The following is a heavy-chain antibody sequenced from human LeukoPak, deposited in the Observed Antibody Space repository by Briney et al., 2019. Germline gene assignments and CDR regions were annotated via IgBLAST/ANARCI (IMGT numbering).Heavy chain of an antibody. V-gene: IGHV3-53*01. CDR3: ATRNY. Sequence: GGSLRLSCAASGLTVGNNYMSWVRQAPGKGLEWVSLIYSGGATFYADSVKDRFTISRDNSKNTLYLQMNSLRADDTAVYYCATRNYWGQGTLVTVSS. CDR1: GLTVGNNY. J-gene: IGHJ4*02. CDR2: IYSGGAT.